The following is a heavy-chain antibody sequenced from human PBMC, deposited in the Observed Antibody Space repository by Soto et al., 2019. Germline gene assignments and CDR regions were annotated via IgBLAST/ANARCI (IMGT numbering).Heavy chain of an antibody. V-gene: IGHV1-69*13. CDR3: VRDSGAKLSSS. Sequence: SVKVSCKASGGTFSSYRINWVRQAPGQGLEGVGGIVPIYRTADYAQKFQGRVTITADESARTSYMELRSLKSQDTAVYYCVRDSGAKLSSSWGQGTLVTVSS. CDR2: IVPIYRTA. CDR1: GGTFSSYR. D-gene: IGHD6-13*01. J-gene: IGHJ4*02.